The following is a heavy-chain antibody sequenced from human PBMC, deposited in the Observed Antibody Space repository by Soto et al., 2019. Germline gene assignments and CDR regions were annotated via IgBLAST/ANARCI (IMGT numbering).Heavy chain of an antibody. J-gene: IGHJ4*02. CDR1: GGSFSGYY. CDR3: ARAPLGRIKWLRPPFDY. Sequence: PSETLSLTCAVYGGSFSGYYWSWIRQPPGKGLEWIGEINHSGSTNYNPSLKSRVTISVDTSKNQFSLKLSSVTAADTAVYYCARAPLGRIKWLRPPFDYWGQGTLVTVSS. D-gene: IGHD5-12*01. V-gene: IGHV4-34*01. CDR2: INHSGST.